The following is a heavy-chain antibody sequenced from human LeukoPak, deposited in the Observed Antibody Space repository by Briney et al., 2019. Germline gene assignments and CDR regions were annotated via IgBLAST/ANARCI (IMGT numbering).Heavy chain of an antibody. J-gene: IGHJ5*02. CDR2: IDGSGDTT. CDR1: GFTFCCCA. CDR3: AKMAGMIVPSYYFNA. D-gene: IGHD3-22*01. Sequence: PGGSLRLSCAASGFTFCCCAMSWVRLVPGRGLEWGSVIDGSGDTTNYADSVEGRFTIYRDNPKNTLHLELNSLRAEDTAVYYCAKMAGMIVPSYYFNAWGQGTLVTVSS. V-gene: IGHV3-23*01.